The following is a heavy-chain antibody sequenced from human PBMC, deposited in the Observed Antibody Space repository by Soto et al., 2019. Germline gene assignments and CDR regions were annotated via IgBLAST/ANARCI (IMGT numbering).Heavy chain of an antibody. D-gene: IGHD2-2*01. CDR3: AKGQHCSSTSCYFYYYGVDV. CDR2: ISSDGSRK. Sequence: QVQVVESGGGVVQPGRSLRLSCAASGFTFNSYAMHWVRQAPGKGLEWVAVISSDGSRKYYADSVKGRLTISRDNTKNTLYLQSNSLRAEDAAIYYCAKGQHCSSTSCYFYYYGVDVWGQGTTVAVSS. CDR1: GFTFNSYA. V-gene: IGHV3-30*18. J-gene: IGHJ6*02.